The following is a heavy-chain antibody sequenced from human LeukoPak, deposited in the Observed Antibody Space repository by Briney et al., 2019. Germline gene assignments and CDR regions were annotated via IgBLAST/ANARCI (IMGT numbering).Heavy chain of an antibody. Sequence: ASVKVSCKASGGTFSSYAISWVRQAPGQGLEWMGGIIPIFGTANYAQKFQGRVTITTDESTSTAYMELSSLRSEDTAVYYCARDLGLSLGYCTNGVCYSGRKYYYYMDVWGKGTTVTVSS. CDR1: GGTFSSYA. CDR3: ARDLGLSLGYCTNGVCYSGRKYYYYMDV. D-gene: IGHD2-8*01. V-gene: IGHV1-69*05. CDR2: IIPIFGTA. J-gene: IGHJ6*03.